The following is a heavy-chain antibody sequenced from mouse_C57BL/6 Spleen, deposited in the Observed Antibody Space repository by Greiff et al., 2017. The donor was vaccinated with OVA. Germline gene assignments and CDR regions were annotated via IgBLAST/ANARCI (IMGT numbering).Heavy chain of an antibody. D-gene: IGHD2-5*01. CDR1: GYTFTSSW. V-gene: IGHV1-69*01. CDR3: ARSLTYYSNYEAMDY. Sequence: QVQLQQSVAELVMPGASVKLSCKASGYTFTSSWMHWVKQRPGQGLEWIGEIDPADSYTNYTQKFKGKATVTVDKSSSTAYMQLSSLTSEDSAVYYCARSLTYYSNYEAMDYWGQGTSVTVSS. CDR2: IDPADSYT. J-gene: IGHJ4*01.